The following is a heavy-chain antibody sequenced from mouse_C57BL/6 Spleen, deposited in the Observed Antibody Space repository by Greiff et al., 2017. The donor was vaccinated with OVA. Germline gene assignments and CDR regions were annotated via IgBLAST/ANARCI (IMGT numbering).Heavy chain of an antibody. CDR1: GFTFSSYG. CDR3: ARPDYYGSSSYYFDY. D-gene: IGHD1-1*01. V-gene: IGHV5-6*01. J-gene: IGHJ2*01. Sequence: EVQLQQSGGDLVKPGGSLKLSCAASGFTFSSYGMSWVRQTPDKRLEWVATISSGGSYTYYPDSVKGRFTISRDNAKNTLYLQMSSLKSEDTAMYYCARPDYYGSSSYYFDYWGQGTTLTVSS. CDR2: ISSGGSYT.